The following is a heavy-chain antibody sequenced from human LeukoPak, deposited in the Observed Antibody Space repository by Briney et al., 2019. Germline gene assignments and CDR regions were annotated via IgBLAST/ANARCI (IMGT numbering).Heavy chain of an antibody. CDR2: IYYSGST. V-gene: IGHV4-31*03. CDR3: ARALYDSSGYRQDYYFDY. CDR1: GGSISSGGYY. D-gene: IGHD3-22*01. Sequence: SETLSLTCTVSGGSISSGGYYWSWIRQHPGKGLEWIGYIYYSGSTYYNPSLKSRVTISADTSKNQFSLKLSSVTAADTAVYYCARALYDSSGYRQDYYFDYWGQGTLVTVSS. J-gene: IGHJ4*02.